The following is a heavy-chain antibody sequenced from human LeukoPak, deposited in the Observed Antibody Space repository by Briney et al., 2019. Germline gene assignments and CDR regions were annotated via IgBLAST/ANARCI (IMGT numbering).Heavy chain of an antibody. CDR3: ASQVVGAAFDP. J-gene: IGHJ5*02. V-gene: IGHV3-74*01. D-gene: IGHD2-15*01. CDR1: GFTFSGYW. CDR2: IKSDGSMT. Sequence: GGSLRLSCVASGFTFSGYWMHWVRQPPGKGLVWVSRIKSDGSMTNYTDSVKGRFTISRDNAKNTLYLQMNSLRAEDTAVYYCASQVVGAAFDPWGQGTLVTVSS.